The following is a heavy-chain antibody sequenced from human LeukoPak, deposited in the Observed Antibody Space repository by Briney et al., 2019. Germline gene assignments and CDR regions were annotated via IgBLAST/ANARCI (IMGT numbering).Heavy chain of an antibody. Sequence: SETLSLTCTVSGGSVSSGSYYWSWIRQPPGKGLEWIGHIYYSGTTNYNPSLKSRVTISVDMSKNQFSRKLSSVTAADTAVYYCARSVSGYDYYFDYWGQGTLVTVSS. V-gene: IGHV4-61*01. CDR1: GGSVSSGSYY. J-gene: IGHJ4*02. D-gene: IGHD5-12*01. CDR3: ARSVSGYDYYFDY. CDR2: IYYSGTT.